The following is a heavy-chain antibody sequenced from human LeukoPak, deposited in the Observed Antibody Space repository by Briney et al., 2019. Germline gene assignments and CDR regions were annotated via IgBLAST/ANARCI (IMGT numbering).Heavy chain of an antibody. CDR1: GGSISSYY. CDR3: ARHMVRGVHAFDI. CDR2: IYYSGST. J-gene: IGHJ3*02. V-gene: IGHV4-59*01. D-gene: IGHD3-10*01. Sequence: SETLSLTCTVSGGSISSYYWSWIRQPPGKGLEWIGYIYYSGSTNYNPSLESRVTISVDTSKNQFSLKLSSVTAADTAVYYCARHMVRGVHAFDIWGQGTMVTVSS.